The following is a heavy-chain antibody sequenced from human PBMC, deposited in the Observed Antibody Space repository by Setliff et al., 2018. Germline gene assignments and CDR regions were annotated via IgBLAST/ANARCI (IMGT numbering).Heavy chain of an antibody. CDR1: GYTFTDYY. CDR3: ATLSKYPYGSGSYMGIRWFDP. CDR2: VDPEDGET. V-gene: IGHV1-69-2*01. J-gene: IGHJ5*02. Sequence: GASVKVSCKASGYTFTDYYMHLVQQAPGKGLEWMGRVDPEDGETISAEKFQGRVTITADTSTDTAYMELSSLRSEDTAVYYCATLSKYPYGSGSYMGIRWFDPWGQGTRVTVSS. D-gene: IGHD3-10*01.